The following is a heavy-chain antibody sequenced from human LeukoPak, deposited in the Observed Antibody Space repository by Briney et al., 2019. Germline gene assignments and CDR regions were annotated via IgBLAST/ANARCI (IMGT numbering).Heavy chain of an antibody. Sequence: GGSLRLSCAASGFTFSSYAMHWVRQALGKGLEWVAVIWYDGSNKYYADSVKGRFTISRDNSKNTLYLQMNSLRAEDTAVYYCAREFETTGYYYYGMDVWGQGTTVTVSS. V-gene: IGHV3-33*08. J-gene: IGHJ6*02. CDR1: GFTFSSYA. CDR2: IWYDGSNK. D-gene: IGHD4-11*01. CDR3: AREFETTGYYYYGMDV.